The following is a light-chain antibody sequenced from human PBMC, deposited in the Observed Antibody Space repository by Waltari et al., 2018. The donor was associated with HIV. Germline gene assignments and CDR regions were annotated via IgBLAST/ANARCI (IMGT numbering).Light chain of an antibody. CDR1: NSNIGAGYD. Sequence: QSVLTQPPSVSGAPGRKVTISCTGSNSNIGAGYDVYWYQQCPGTAPKVLIYGNTNRPSGVPDRFSGSKSGTSAALAITGLQADDEADYYCQSYDSSLNGWVFGGGTKLTV. CDR3: QSYDSSLNGWV. V-gene: IGLV1-40*01. J-gene: IGLJ3*02. CDR2: GNT.